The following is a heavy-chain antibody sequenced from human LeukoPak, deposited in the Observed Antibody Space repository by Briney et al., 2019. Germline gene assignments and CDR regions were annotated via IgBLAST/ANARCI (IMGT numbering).Heavy chain of an antibody. CDR2: IIPIFGTA. Sequence: ASVKVSCKASGGTFSSYAISWVRQAPGQGLEWMGGIIPIFGTANYAQKFQGRVTITADESTSTAYMEPSSLRSEDTAVYYCARDRDPTVTTSAFDIWGQGTMVTVSS. D-gene: IGHD4-17*01. V-gene: IGHV1-69*13. J-gene: IGHJ3*02. CDR1: GGTFSSYA. CDR3: ARDRDPTVTTSAFDI.